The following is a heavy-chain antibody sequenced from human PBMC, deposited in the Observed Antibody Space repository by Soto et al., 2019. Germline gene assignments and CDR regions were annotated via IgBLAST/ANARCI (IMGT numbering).Heavy chain of an antibody. J-gene: IGHJ4*02. D-gene: IGHD3-3*02. V-gene: IGHV4-61*08. CDR2: VYYSGTT. CDR1: GVSVNSGDYY. Sequence: SETLSLTCTVSGVSVNSGDYYWGWIRQPPGKGLEWIGYVYYSGTTTYNPFLKSRVTLSLDKSKNQFSLKMNSVTAADTAVYYCASDVISSPHYFDPWGQRFVVGVSS. CDR3: ASDVISSPHYFDP.